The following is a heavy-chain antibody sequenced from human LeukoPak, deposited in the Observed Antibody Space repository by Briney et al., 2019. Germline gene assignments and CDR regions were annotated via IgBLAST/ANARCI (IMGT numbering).Heavy chain of an antibody. J-gene: IGHJ5*02. CDR2: IWYDGSNK. V-gene: IGHV3-33*01. D-gene: IGHD3-22*01. Sequence: GGSLRLSCAASGFTFSSYGMHWVRQAPGKGLEWVAVIWYDGSNKYYADSVKGRFTIGRDNSKNTLYLQMNSLRAEDTAVYYCARAGYYYDSSGYAGLDHWGQGTLVTVSS. CDR1: GFTFSSYG. CDR3: ARAGYYYDSSGYAGLDH.